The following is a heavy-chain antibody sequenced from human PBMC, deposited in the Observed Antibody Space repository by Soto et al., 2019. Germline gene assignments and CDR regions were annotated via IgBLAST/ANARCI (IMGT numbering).Heavy chain of an antibody. Sequence: ASVKVSCKASGYTFTSFGISWVRQAPGQGLEWMGWISAYNGNTNYAQKLQGRVTMTTDTSTSTAYMELRSLRSDDTAVYYCARALALAYYYDSSGYLNWFDPWGQGTLVTVSS. CDR3: ARALALAYYYDSSGYLNWFDP. CDR2: ISAYNGNT. D-gene: IGHD3-22*01. V-gene: IGHV1-18*04. CDR1: GYTFTSFG. J-gene: IGHJ5*02.